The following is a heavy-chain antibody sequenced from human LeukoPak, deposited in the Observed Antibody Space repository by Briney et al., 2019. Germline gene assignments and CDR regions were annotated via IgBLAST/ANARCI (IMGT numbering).Heavy chain of an antibody. J-gene: IGHJ6*02. CDR2: IYSGGST. V-gene: IGHV3-53*01. CDR3: ARGDSSRTYYYYGMDV. Sequence: GGSLRLSCAASGFTVSSNYMSWVRQALGKGLEWVSVIYSGGSTYYADSVKGRFTISRDNSKNTLYLQMNSLRAEDTAVYYCARGDSSRTYYYYGMDVWGQGTTVTVSS. CDR1: GFTVSSNY. D-gene: IGHD6-13*01.